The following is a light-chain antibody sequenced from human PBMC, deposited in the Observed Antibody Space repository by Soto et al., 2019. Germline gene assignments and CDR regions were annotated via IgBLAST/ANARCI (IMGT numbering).Light chain of an antibody. V-gene: IGKV1-5*01. J-gene: IGKJ1*01. CDR2: DAS. Sequence: DIRMTQSPSTLSAFVGDRVTITCRASQSISLSLAWYQQKPGKAPDLLISDASNLERGVPSRFSGSGSGTEFTLTIRSLKPDDFATYYCQQYNSYWTFGPGTKVDIK. CDR1: QSISLS. CDR3: QQYNSYWT.